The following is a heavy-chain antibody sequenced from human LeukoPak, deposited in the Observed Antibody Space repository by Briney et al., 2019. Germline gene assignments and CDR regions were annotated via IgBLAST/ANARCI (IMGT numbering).Heavy chain of an antibody. CDR3: ASAGPGYSDGYHNYYGMYI. V-gene: IGHV3-21*01. CDR1: GFSFSSYC. J-gene: IGHJ6*02. CDR2: ISSNSSYI. D-gene: IGHD5-18*01. Sequence: PGWSLTLSCPPSGFSFSSYCMKWVRQAAGRGLDWVSSISSNSSYIYHADFVKGRFTISRGNAKNPMYLQTDSFIAEDTAVYYCASAGPGYSDGYHNYYGMYICGHRATGTAS.